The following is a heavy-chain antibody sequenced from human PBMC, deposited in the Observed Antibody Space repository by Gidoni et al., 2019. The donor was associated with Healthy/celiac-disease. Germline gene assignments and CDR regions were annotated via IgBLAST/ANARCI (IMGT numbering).Heavy chain of an antibody. CDR1: GFTFSSYS. V-gene: IGHV3-21*01. D-gene: IGHD2-2*01. CDR3: ARTVVVPAVQGNYYYGMDV. CDR2: ISSSSSYI. J-gene: IGHJ6*02. Sequence: EVQLVESGGGLVKPGGSLRLSCAASGFTFSSYSMNWVRQAPGKGLEWVSSISSSSSYIYYADSVKGRFTISRDNAKNSLYLQMNSLRAEDTAVYYCARTVVVPAVQGNYYYGMDVWGQGTTVTVSS.